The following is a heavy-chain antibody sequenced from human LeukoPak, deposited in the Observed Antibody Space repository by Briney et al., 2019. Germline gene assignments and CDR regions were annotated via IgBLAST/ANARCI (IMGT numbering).Heavy chain of an antibody. CDR2: INPNSGGT. D-gene: IGHD6-6*01. V-gene: IGHV1-2*02. J-gene: IGHJ4*02. Sequence: ASVKVSCKASGYTFTGYYMHWVRQAPGQGLEWMGWINPNSGGTNYAQKFQGRVTMTRDTSISTAYMELSRLRSDDTAVYYCARDQRDSSIAARPGGEDYWGQGTLVTVSS. CDR1: GYTFTGYY. CDR3: ARDQRDSSIAARPGGEDY.